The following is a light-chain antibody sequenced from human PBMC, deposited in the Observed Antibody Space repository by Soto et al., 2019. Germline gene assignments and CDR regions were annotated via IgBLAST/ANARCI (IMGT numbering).Light chain of an antibody. CDR2: SNN. J-gene: IGLJ1*01. V-gene: IGLV1-47*02. CDR3: AAWDDSLSGNV. Sequence: QSALTQPPSASGTPGQRVTISCSGSSSNIGSNFVYWYQQLPGTAPKVLIYSNNQRPSGVPDRFSGSKSGTSASLAISGLRSEDEADYYCAAWDDSLSGNVFGTGTKVTVL. CDR1: SSNIGSNF.